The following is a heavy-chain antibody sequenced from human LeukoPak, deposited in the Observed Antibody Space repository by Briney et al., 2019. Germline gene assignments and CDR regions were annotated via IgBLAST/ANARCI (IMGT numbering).Heavy chain of an antibody. V-gene: IGHV3-23*01. Sequence: GGSLRLSCAATGITFTSYAMNWVRQAPGKGLDCISAISGDGCSTYYADSVKSRFTISRDNSKDTLYLQMNSLRAEDTAVYYCAMPPFYDSSGHFNFDYWGQGTLVPVSS. D-gene: IGHD3-22*01. CDR2: ISGDGCST. CDR1: GITFTSYA. CDR3: AMPPFYDSSGHFNFDY. J-gene: IGHJ4*02.